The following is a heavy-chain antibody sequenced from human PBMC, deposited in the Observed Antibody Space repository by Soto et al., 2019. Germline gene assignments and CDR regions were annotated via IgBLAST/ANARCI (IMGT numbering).Heavy chain of an antibody. J-gene: IGHJ3*02. CDR2: IIPIFSTT. CDR3: AREVAADGTFREDVFDI. V-gene: IGHV1-69*12. Sequence: QAHLVQSGAEVKKPGSSVKVSCKAPGGTFSNHAINWVRQAPGQGLEWMGRIIPIFSTTNYAQKFQGRVTMTADESTITAYLELSSLKHDDTAVYYCAREVAADGTFREDVFDIWGQGTLVTVSS. D-gene: IGHD6-13*01. CDR1: GGTFSNHA.